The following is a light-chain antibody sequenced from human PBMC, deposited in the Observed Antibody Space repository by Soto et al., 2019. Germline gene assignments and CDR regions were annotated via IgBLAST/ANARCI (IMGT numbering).Light chain of an antibody. V-gene: IGLV2-8*01. CDR2: EVS. Sequence: ALTQPPSASWSPGQSVTISCTGTSNDVGGYNFVSWYQQHPGKAPKLMIFEVSKRPSGVPDRFSGSKSGSTASLTVSGLQAEDEADYYCSSYAGNNIYYVFGTGTKVTVL. J-gene: IGLJ1*01. CDR1: SNDVGGYNF. CDR3: SSYAGNNIYYV.